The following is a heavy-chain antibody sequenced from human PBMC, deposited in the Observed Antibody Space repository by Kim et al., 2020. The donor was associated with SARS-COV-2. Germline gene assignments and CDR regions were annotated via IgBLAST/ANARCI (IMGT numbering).Heavy chain of an antibody. Sequence: GGSLRLSCAASGFTFSNYGMHWVRQAPGKGLEWVTLIWYDGSNKYYADSVKGRFTISRDNSKNTVYLQMNSLRAEDTAVYYCARGGDPVVRGVIGARWFDPWGQGTLVTVSS. V-gene: IGHV3-33*01. D-gene: IGHD3-10*01. CDR3: ARGGDPVVRGVIGARWFDP. CDR2: IWYDGSNK. J-gene: IGHJ5*02. CDR1: GFTFSNYG.